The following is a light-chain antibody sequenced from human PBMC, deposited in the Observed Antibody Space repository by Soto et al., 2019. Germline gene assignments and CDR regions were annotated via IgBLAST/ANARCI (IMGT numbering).Light chain of an antibody. CDR2: LERSVSY. V-gene: IGLV4-60*03. J-gene: IGLJ3*02. CDR1: SGHSSYS. CDR3: ETWDSNTPRV. Sequence: QAVVTQSSSASASLGSSVKLTCTLSSGHSSYSIAWHQQQPGKAPRYLMKLERSVSYNKGSGVPDRFSGSSSGADRYLSISNRQSEDEADYYCETWDSNTPRVFGGGTKVTVL.